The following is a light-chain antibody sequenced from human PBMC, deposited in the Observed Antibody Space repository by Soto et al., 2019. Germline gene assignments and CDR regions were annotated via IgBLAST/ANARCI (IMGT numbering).Light chain of an antibody. CDR2: GAS. J-gene: IGKJ1*01. Sequence: EIVLTQSPGTLSLSPGERATLSCRASQSVRSSYLAWYQQKPVQAPRLLIYGASSRATGIPDRFSGSGSGTDFTLTISRLEPEDFAVYYCQQYGSSRTFGHGTKVEIK. CDR3: QQYGSSRT. V-gene: IGKV3-20*01. CDR1: QSVRSSY.